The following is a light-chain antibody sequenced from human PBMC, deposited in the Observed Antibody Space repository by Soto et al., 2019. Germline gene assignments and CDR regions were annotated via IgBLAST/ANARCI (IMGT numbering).Light chain of an antibody. CDR2: DAS. CDR1: QTVTSN. J-gene: IGKJ1*01. CDR3: QERTSWPPWT. Sequence: PGERATLSCSASQTVTSNSLDWYQQKPGQAPRLLIYDASKRASGIPARFSGSGSGTDFTLTISSLEPEDFAVYYCQERTSWPPWTFGQGTKVDIK. V-gene: IGKV3-11*01.